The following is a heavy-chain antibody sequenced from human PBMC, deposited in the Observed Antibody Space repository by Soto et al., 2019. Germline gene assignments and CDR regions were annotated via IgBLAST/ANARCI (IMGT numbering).Heavy chain of an antibody. D-gene: IGHD1-26*01. J-gene: IGHJ4*02. CDR2: TNGRSNYK. V-gene: IGHV3-21*01. Sequence: GGSLRLSCVASGFALTTYTMDWVRQAPGTGLEWVSSTNGRSNYKYYSDSVKGRFTVSRDNAQNSLFLQMSRLGPEDTAVYYCVREDGVVGASSAFDSWGQGTLVTVSS. CDR3: VREDGVVGASSAFDS. CDR1: GFALTTYT.